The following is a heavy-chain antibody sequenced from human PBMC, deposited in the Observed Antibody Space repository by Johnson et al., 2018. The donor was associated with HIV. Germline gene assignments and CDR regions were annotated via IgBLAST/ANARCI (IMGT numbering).Heavy chain of an antibody. J-gene: IGHJ3*02. CDR3: VRDQGWGDAFDI. CDR2: IYSGGST. Sequence: VQLVESGGGLVKPGGSLRLSCAASGFIFSDYYMSWVRQAPGKGLEWVSVIYSGGSTYYADSVKGRFTISRDYAKNSLYLQMNSLRAEDTAVYYCVRDQGWGDAFDIWGQGTMVIVSS. CDR1: GFIFSDYY. V-gene: IGHV3-66*01. D-gene: IGHD3-16*01.